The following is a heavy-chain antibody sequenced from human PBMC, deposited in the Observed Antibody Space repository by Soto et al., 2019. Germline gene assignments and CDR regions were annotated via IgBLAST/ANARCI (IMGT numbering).Heavy chain of an antibody. CDR1: GGSISRYY. CDR2: IYYSGST. Sequence: SETLSVTWSVSGGSISRYYWSWIRQPPGKGLEWIGYIYYSGSTNYNPSLKSRVTISVDTSKNQFSLKLSSVTAADTAVYYCARWEDTFDYWGQGTLVTVSS. J-gene: IGHJ4*02. CDR3: ARWEDTFDY. D-gene: IGHD1-26*01. V-gene: IGHV4-59*01.